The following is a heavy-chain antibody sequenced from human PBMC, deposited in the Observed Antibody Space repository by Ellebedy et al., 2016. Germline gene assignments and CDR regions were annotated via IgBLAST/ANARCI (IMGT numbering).Heavy chain of an antibody. CDR3: ARDPGSSWYGGSFYYYYGMDV. CDR2: IHPSGGST. CDR1: GYTFSRFH. V-gene: IGHV1-46*01. D-gene: IGHD6-13*01. J-gene: IGHJ6*02. Sequence: ASVKVSCXASGYTFSRFHVYWVRQAPGQGLEWMGVIHPSGGSTSYAQKLQGRVTMTTDTSTSTAYMELRSLRSDDTAVYYCARDPGSSWYGGSFYYYYGMDVWGQGTTVTVSS.